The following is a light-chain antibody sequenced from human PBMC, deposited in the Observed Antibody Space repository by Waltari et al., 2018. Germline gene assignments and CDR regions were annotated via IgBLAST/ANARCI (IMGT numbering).Light chain of an antibody. CDR2: LGS. CDR3: MQSLRTSWT. CDR1: LSLLHTNGDNY. Sequence: DIVMTQSPLSLSVSPGEPASISCRSRLSLLHTNGDNYLEWYLQKAGQSPQLLIYLGSNRPSGVPDRFSGSGSGTNFTLKISRVEAEDVAVYYCMQSLRTSWTFGQGTKVEI. V-gene: IGKV2-28*01. J-gene: IGKJ1*01.